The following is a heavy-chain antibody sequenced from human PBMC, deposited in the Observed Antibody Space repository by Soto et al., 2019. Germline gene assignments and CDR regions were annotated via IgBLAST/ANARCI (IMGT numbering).Heavy chain of an antibody. CDR3: ERGGVARLGYCSGGSCTSYYYGMDV. CDR2: IIPIFGTA. J-gene: IGHJ6*02. D-gene: IGHD2-15*01. Sequence: ASVKVSCKASGGTFSSYAISWVRQAPGQGLEWMGGIIPIFGTANYAQKFQGRVTITADESTSTAYMELSSLRSEDTAVYYCERGGVARLGYCSGGSCTSYYYGMDVWGQGTTVTVSS. V-gene: IGHV1-69*13. CDR1: GGTFSSYA.